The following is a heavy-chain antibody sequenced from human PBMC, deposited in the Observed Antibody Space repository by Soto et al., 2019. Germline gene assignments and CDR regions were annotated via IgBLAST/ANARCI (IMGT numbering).Heavy chain of an antibody. D-gene: IGHD6-19*01. V-gene: IGHV3-23*01. J-gene: IGHJ1*01. CDR3: AKGVPGIAVAGTGYFQH. CDR2: ISGSGDST. CDR1: GFTFSSYA. Sequence: GGSLRLSCAASGFTFSSYAMSWVHQAPGKGLEWVSGISGSGDSTYYADSVKGRFTISRDNSKNTLYLQMNSLRAEDTAVYYCAKGVPGIAVAGTGYFQHWGQGTLVTVSS.